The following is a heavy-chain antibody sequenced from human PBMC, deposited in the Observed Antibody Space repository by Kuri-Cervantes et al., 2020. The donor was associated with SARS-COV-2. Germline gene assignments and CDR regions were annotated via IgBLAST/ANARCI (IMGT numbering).Heavy chain of an antibody. Sequence: SETLSLTCAVYGGSFSGYYWSWIRRPPGKGLEWIGEINHSGSTNYNPSLKSRVTISVDTSKNQFSLKLSPVTAADTAVYYCAGGYYYDSSGPVLRYYFDYWGQGTLVTVSS. CDR3: AGGYYYDSSGPVLRYYFDY. CDR1: GGSFSGYY. V-gene: IGHV4-34*01. CDR2: INHSGST. D-gene: IGHD3-22*01. J-gene: IGHJ4*02.